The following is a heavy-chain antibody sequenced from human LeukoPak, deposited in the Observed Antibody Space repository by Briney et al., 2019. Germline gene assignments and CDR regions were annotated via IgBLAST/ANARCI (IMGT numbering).Heavy chain of an antibody. V-gene: IGHV1-8*01. CDR3: ARGRSMVRGVITYYYYGMDV. D-gene: IGHD3-10*01. CDR1: GYTFTSYD. J-gene: IGHJ6*02. Sequence: ASVKVSCKASGYTFTSYDTNWVRQATGQGLEWMGWMNPNSGNTGYAQKFQGRVTMTRNTSISTAYMELSSLRSEDTAVYYCARGRSMVRGVITYYYYGMDVWGQGTTVTVSS. CDR2: MNPNSGNT.